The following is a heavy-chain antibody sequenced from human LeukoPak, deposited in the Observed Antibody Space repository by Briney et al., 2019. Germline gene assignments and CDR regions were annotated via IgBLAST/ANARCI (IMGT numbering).Heavy chain of an antibody. CDR1: GFTFDDYA. CDR3: AKAAAGTFDY. J-gene: IGHJ4*02. V-gene: IGHV3-9*01. Sequence: QPGRSLRLSCAASGFTFDDYAMHWVRQAPGKGLEWVSGISWNSGSIGYADSVKGRFTISRDNAKNSLYLQMNSLRAEDTALYYCAKAAAGTFDYWGQGTLVTVSS. D-gene: IGHD6-13*01. CDR2: ISWNSGSI.